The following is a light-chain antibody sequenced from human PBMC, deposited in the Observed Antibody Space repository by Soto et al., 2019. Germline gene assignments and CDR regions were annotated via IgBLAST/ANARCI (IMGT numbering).Light chain of an antibody. CDR3: CSYTTTTAYV. J-gene: IGLJ1*01. V-gene: IGLV2-14*03. CDR1: SSDIGSYNY. CDR2: GVT. Sequence: QSALAQPASVSGSPGQSITISCTGTSSDIGSYNYISWYQQHPDKGPKVIIYGVTNRPSGVSNRFSGSKSGYTASLTISGLTAEDEADYYCCSYTTTTAYVFGTGTKVTVL.